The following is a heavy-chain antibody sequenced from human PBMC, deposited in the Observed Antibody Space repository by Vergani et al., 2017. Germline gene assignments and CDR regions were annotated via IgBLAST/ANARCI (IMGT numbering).Heavy chain of an antibody. CDR2: IIPIFGTA. CDR3: ARRTYYYGSGSYYNGCRPPFDP. CDR1: GGTFSSYA. Sequence: QVQLVQSGAEVKKPGSSVKVSCKASGGTFSSYAISWVRQAPGQGLEWMGGIIPIFGTANYAQKFQGRVTITADESTSTAYMELSSLRSEDTAVYYCARRTYYYGSGSYYNGCRPPFDPWGQGTLVTVSS. D-gene: IGHD3-10*01. V-gene: IGHV1-69*01. J-gene: IGHJ5*02.